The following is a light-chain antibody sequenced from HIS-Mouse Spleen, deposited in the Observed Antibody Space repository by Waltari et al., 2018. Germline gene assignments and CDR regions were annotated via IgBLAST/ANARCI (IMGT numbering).Light chain of an antibody. V-gene: IGKV3-11*01. CDR3: QQRSNWLT. Sequence: EIVLTQYPATLSLSPGERATLSCRASQSVSSYLAWYQQKPGQPPRLLIYDASNRATGIPARFSGSGSGTDFTLTISSLEPEDFAVYYCQQRSNWLTFGGGTK. J-gene: IGKJ4*01. CDR1: QSVSSY. CDR2: DAS.